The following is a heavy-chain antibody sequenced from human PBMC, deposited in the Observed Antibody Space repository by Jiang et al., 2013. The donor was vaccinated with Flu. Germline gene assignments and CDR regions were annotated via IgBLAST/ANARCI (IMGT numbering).Heavy chain of an antibody. J-gene: IGHJ3*02. D-gene: IGHD2-21*02. CDR2: IYYSGRT. CDR1: GGSISSYY. Sequence: GPGLVKPSETLSLTCTVSGGSISSYYWSWIRQTPGKGLEWIGYIYYSGRTNYNPSLKSRVTISVDTSKNQFSLKLSSVTAADTAVYYCARGVVVTASWAFDIWGQGTMVTVSS. CDR3: ARGVVVTASWAFDI. V-gene: IGHV4-59*12.